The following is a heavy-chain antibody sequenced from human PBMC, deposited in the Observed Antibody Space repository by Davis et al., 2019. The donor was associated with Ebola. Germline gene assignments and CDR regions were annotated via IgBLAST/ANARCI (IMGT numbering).Heavy chain of an antibody. J-gene: IGHJ4*02. CDR1: GGSFGGYA. Sequence: ASVKVSCKATGGSFGGYAVNWVRQTPRQGLEWMGWISAYNGNTNYAQKLQGRVTMTTDTSTSTAYMELRSLRSDDTAVYYCARERLEPYFDYWGQGTLVTVSS. D-gene: IGHD1-1*01. CDR3: ARERLEPYFDY. V-gene: IGHV1-18*01. CDR2: ISAYNGNT.